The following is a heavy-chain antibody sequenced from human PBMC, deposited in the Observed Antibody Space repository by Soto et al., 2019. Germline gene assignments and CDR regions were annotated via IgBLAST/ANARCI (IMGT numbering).Heavy chain of an antibody. J-gene: IGHJ4*02. CDR3: ARGLYSSSGDY. D-gene: IGHD6-6*01. V-gene: IGHV4-30-2*05. CDR1: GGSISSGGYS. Sequence: SETLSLTCAVSGGSISSGGYSWSWIRQPPGKGLECIGYIYHSGSTYYNPSLKSRVTISVDTSKNQFSLKLSSVTAADTAVYYCARGLYSSSGDYWGQGTLVTVSS. CDR2: IYHSGST.